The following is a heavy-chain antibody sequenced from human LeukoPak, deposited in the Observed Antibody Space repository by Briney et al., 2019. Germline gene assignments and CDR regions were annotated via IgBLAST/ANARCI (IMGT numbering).Heavy chain of an antibody. V-gene: IGHV1-69*05. CDR2: IIPIFGTA. D-gene: IGHD3-3*01. J-gene: IGHJ4*02. Sequence: SVKVSCKASGGTFSSYAISWVRQAPGQGLEWMGGIIPIFGTANYAQKFQGRVTITTDESTSTAYMELSSLRSEDMAVYYCARDGGSSTIFGVVIPYFDYWGQGTLVAVSS. CDR1: GGTFSSYA. CDR3: ARDGGSSTIFGVVIPYFDY.